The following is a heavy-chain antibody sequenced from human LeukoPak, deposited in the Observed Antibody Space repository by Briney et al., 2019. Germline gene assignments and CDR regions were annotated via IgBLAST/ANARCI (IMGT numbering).Heavy chain of an antibody. V-gene: IGHV4-30-4*02. CDR2: IYYSGST. Sequence: PSETLSLTCTVSGGSISSGDYYWSWIRQPPGKGLERIGYIYYSGSTYYNPSLKSRVTISVDTSKNQFSLELSSVTAADTAVYYCASIPYYDILTGATSGIYFQHWGQGTLVTVSS. CDR1: GGSISSGDYY. CDR3: ASIPYYDILTGATSGIYFQH. J-gene: IGHJ1*01. D-gene: IGHD3-9*01.